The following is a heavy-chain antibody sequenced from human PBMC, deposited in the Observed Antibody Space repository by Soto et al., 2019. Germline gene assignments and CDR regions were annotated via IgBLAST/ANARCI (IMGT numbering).Heavy chain of an antibody. CDR1: GYTFTGYY. CDR2: INPNCGGT. CDR3: ARDLVFYYYYGMDV. V-gene: IGHV1-2*02. J-gene: IGHJ6*02. D-gene: IGHD6-13*01. Sequence: VASVKVSCKASGYTFTGYYMHWVRQAPGQGLEWMGWINPNCGGTNYAQKFQGRVTMTRDTAISTAYMEPSRLRSDDTAVYYCARDLVFYYYYGMDVWGQGTTVTVSS.